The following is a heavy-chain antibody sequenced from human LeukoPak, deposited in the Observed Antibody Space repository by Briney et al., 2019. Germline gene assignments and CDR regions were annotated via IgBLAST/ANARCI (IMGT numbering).Heavy chain of an antibody. Sequence: GGSLRLSCAASGFTFSSYGMHWVRQAPGKGLEWVAVISYDGSNKYYADSVKGRFTISRDNSKNTLYLQMNSLRAEDTAVYYCVWLKDAFDIWGQGTMVTVSS. CDR3: VWLKDAFDI. J-gene: IGHJ3*02. CDR2: ISYDGSNK. D-gene: IGHD6-19*01. CDR1: GFTFSSYG. V-gene: IGHV3-30*03.